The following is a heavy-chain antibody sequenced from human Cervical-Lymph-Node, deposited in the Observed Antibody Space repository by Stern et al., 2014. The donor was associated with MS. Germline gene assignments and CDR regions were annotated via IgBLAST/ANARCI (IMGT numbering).Heavy chain of an antibody. D-gene: IGHD6-13*01. CDR1: GFTFSSYS. CDR3: ARTATSSWYRLDY. J-gene: IGHJ4*02. CDR2: ISRSSSTI. V-gene: IGHV3-48*02. Sequence: EVQLVESGGGLVQPGGSLRLSCAASGFTFSSYSMNWVRQAPGKGLEWVSYISRSSSTIYNADSVKGRFTIYRDNAKNSLYLQMNSLRDEDTAVYYCARTATSSWYRLDYWGQGTLVTVSS.